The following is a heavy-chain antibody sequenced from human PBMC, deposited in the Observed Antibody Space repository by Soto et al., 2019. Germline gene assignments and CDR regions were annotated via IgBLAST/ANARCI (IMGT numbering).Heavy chain of an antibody. CDR2: ISAYNGNT. D-gene: IGHD5-18*01. J-gene: IGHJ6*02. V-gene: IGHV1-18*04. CDR3: ARELWRGYSYGRTFDGMDV. CDR1: GYTFTSYG. Sequence: ASVKVPCKASGYTFTSYGISWVRQAPGQGLEWMGWISAYNGNTNYAQRLQGRVTMTTDTSTSTAYMELRSLRSDDTAVYYCARELWRGYSYGRTFDGMDVWGQGPTVAV.